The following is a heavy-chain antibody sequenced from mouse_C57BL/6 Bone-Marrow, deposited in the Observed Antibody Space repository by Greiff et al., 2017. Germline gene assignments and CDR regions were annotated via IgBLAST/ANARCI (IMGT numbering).Heavy chain of an antibody. Sequence: QVQLQQPGAELVKPGASVKMSCKASGYTFTSYWITWVKQRPGQGLEWIGDIYPGSGSTNYNEKFKSKATLTVDTSSSTAYMQLSSLTSEDSAVYYCARSGFITTVVAFDYWGQGTTLTVSS. V-gene: IGHV1-55*01. J-gene: IGHJ2*01. CDR1: GYTFTSYW. CDR3: ARSGFITTVVAFDY. CDR2: IYPGSGST. D-gene: IGHD1-1*01.